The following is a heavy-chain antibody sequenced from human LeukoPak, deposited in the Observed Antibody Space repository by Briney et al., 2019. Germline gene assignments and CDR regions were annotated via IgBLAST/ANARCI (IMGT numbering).Heavy chain of an antibody. V-gene: IGHV3-7*01. CDR1: GFTFSSYW. CDR3: ARDKTAYASNFDY. J-gene: IGHJ4*02. CDR2: IQQDGGDK. Sequence: GGSLRLSRAASGFTFSSYWMSWVRQAPGKGLEWVANIQQDGGDKYYVDSVKGRFTISRDNAKNSLYLQMNSLRAEDTAVYYCARDKTAYASNFDYWGQGTLVTVSS. D-gene: IGHD2-21*02.